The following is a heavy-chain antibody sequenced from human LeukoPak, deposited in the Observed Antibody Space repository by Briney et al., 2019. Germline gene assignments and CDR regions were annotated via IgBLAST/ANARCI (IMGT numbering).Heavy chain of an antibody. CDR3: ARDRGTTGYYYLDS. J-gene: IGHJ4*02. V-gene: IGHV4-59*01. CDR1: GCPITEYY. CDR2: IYHTGST. D-gene: IGHD1-26*01. Sequence: SESLSLTCAASGCPITEYYWSWIRQPPGKGLEWISYIYHTGSTNYSPSLKNRLTTSFDASWNQFSHKLFSMTTADTTAYYCARDRGTTGYYYLDSWGQGILVTVSS.